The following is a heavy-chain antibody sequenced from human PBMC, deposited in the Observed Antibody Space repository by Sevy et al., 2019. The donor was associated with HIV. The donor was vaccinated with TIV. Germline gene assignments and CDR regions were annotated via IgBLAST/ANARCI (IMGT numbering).Heavy chain of an antibody. J-gene: IGHJ3*02. CDR2: TYYRSKWYN. V-gene: IGHV6-1*01. Sequence: SQTLSLTCAISGGSVSSNSAVWNWIRQSPSRGLEWLGRTYYRSKWYNDYTVSVKSRITINPETSKNQFSLQLNSVTPEDTAMYYCARKDDSVGSFDIWGQGTMVTVSS. D-gene: IGHD3-16*01. CDR3: ARKDDSVGSFDI. CDR1: GGSVSSNSAV.